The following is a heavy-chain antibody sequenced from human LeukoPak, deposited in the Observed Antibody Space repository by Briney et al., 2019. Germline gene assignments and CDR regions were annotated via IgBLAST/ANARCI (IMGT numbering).Heavy chain of an antibody. CDR2: ISYSGST. CDR1: GSSISSYY. D-gene: IGHD3-16*01. Sequence: SETLSLTCTVSGSSISSYYWSWIRQPPGKGLEWIGYISYSGSTKYIPSLKSRVTISVDTSKNQFSLKLSSVTAADTAVYYCAREGGGDATFDYWGQGTLVTVSS. V-gene: IGHV4-59*01. J-gene: IGHJ4*02. CDR3: AREGGGDATFDY.